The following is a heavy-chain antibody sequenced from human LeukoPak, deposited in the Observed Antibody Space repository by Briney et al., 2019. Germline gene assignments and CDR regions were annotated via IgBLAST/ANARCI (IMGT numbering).Heavy chain of an antibody. V-gene: IGHV3-23*01. CDR1: GFTFSSYA. D-gene: IGHD6-13*01. Sequence: GGSLRLSCAASGFTFSSYAMSWVRQAPGKGLEWVSAISGSGGSTYYADSVKGRFTISRDNSKNTLYLQMNSLRAEDTAVHYCAKFRGSSSWYGGDYFDYWGQGTLVTVSS. CDR2: ISGSGGST. J-gene: IGHJ4*02. CDR3: AKFRGSSSWYGGDYFDY.